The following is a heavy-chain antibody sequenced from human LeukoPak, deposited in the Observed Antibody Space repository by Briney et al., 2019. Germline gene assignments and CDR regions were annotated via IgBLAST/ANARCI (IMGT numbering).Heavy chain of an antibody. CDR2: IWYDGSNK. V-gene: IGHV3-33*01. J-gene: IGHJ4*02. CDR3: ARDFLQGFDY. D-gene: IGHD2/OR15-2a*01. CDR1: GFTFSSYG. Sequence: GGALRISCAASGFTFSSYGMPWGRQGPGKGLEWVAVIWYDGSNKYYADSVKGRFTISRDNSKNTLYLQMNSLRAEDTAVYYCARDFLQGFDYWGQGTLVTVSS.